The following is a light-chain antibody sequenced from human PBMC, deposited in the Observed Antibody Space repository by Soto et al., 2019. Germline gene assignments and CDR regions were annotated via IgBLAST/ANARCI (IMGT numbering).Light chain of an antibody. Sequence: EIVLTQSPGTLSLSPGERATLSCRASQSVSSSYSAWYQQKPGQAPRLLLYGASSRATGIPDRFSGSGSGTDFTLTISSLEPDDFAVYYCHQRSSWPRGTFGQGTKVDIK. CDR2: GAS. CDR3: HQRSSWPRGT. CDR1: QSVSSSY. V-gene: IGKV3D-20*02. J-gene: IGKJ1*01.